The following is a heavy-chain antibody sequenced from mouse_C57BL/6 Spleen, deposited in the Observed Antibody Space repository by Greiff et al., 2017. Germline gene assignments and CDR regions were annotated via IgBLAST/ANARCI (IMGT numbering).Heavy chain of an antibody. CDR2: INYDGSST. Sequence: EVKLVESEGGLVQPGRSMKLSCTASGFTFSDYYMAWVRQVPEKGLEWVANINYDGSSTDYLDSLKSRFIISRDNAKNILYLQMSSLKSEDTATYYCARERGLYGSSYGFAYWGQGTLVTVSA. CDR1: GFTFSDYY. V-gene: IGHV5-16*01. CDR3: ARERGLYGSSYGFAY. J-gene: IGHJ3*01. D-gene: IGHD1-1*01.